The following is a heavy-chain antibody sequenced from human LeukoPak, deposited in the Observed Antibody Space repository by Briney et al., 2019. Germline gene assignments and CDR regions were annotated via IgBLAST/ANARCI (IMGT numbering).Heavy chain of an antibody. D-gene: IGHD6-6*01. CDR2: IIPIFVTK. Sequence: VASVTVSCKASGYTFTSYGISWVRQAPGQGLEWMGGIIPIFVTKNYAQKFQDRVTITADESTSTAYMELSSLRSEDTAVYYCARGRIAARLGVSRNWLDPWGQGTLVTVSS. V-gene: IGHV1-69*13. CDR3: ARGRIAARLGVSRNWLDP. CDR1: GYTFTSYG. J-gene: IGHJ5*02.